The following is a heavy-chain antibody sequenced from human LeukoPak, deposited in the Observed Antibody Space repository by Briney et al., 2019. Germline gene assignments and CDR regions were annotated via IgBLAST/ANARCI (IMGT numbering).Heavy chain of an antibody. CDR3: AKGTSDYGDQNDY. CDR1: GFTFSSYG. Sequence: GGSLRLSCAASGFTFSSYGMHWVRQAPGKGLGWVAFIRYDGSNKYYADSVKGRFIISRDNSKNTLYLQMNSLRAEDTAVYYCAKGTSDYGDQNDYWGQGTLVTVSS. V-gene: IGHV3-30*02. J-gene: IGHJ4*02. D-gene: IGHD4-17*01. CDR2: IRYDGSNK.